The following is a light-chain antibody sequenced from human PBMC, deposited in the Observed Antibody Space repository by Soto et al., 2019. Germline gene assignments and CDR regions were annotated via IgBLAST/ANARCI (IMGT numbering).Light chain of an antibody. CDR3: QQYGSSPRT. V-gene: IGKV3-20*01. J-gene: IGKJ1*01. Sequence: EIVLTQSPATLSLSPGERATLSCRASQSISGYLGWYQQKPGQAPRLLMYGASSRATGIPERFSGSGSGTDFTLTISRLEPEDFAVYYCQQYGSSPRTFGQGTKVDIK. CDR1: QSISGY. CDR2: GAS.